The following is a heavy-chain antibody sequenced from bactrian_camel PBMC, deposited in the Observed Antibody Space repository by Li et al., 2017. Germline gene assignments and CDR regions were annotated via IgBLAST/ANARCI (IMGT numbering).Heavy chain of an antibody. CDR2: FDSIGTT. J-gene: IGHJ4*01. V-gene: IGHV3S55*01. CDR1: GDAYGSYWST. CDR3: ALDVGTREMGWVMRADVYNY. Sequence: HVQLVESGGASVQAGGSLKLSCTATGDAYGSYWSTACMGWFRQRPGEARELVASFDSIGTTDYSDFVKGRFTISKDNAKNTLYLQMDSLKPEDSGMYYCALDVGTREMGWVMRADVYNYWGQGTQVTVS. D-gene: IGHD5*01.